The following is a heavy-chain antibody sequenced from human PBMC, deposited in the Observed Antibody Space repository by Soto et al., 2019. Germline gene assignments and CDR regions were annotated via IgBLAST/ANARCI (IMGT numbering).Heavy chain of an antibody. D-gene: IGHD4-17*01. CDR1: GGSISSGDYY. Sequence: QVQLQESGPGLVKPSQTLSLTCTVSGGSISSGDYYWSWIRQPPGKGLEWIGYIYYSGSTYYNPSLKSRVTISVDTSKNQFSLKLSSVTAADTAVYYCARGPPDYGGNNLGWFDPWGQGTLVTVSS. CDR3: ARGPPDYGGNNLGWFDP. CDR2: IYYSGST. V-gene: IGHV4-30-4*01. J-gene: IGHJ5*02.